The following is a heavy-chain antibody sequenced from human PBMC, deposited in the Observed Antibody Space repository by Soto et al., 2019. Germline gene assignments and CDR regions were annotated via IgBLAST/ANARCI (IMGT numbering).Heavy chain of an antibody. J-gene: IGHJ4*02. D-gene: IGHD7-27*01. V-gene: IGHV4-30-2*01. CDR3: ASVHLGKSEDY. CDR2: IYHSGST. Sequence: PSETLSLTCAVSGGSISSGGYSWSWIRQPPGKGLEWIGYIYHSGSTYYNPSLKSRVTISVDRSKNQFSLKLSSVTAADTAVYYCASVHLGKSEDYWGQGTLVTVSS. CDR1: GGSISSGGYS.